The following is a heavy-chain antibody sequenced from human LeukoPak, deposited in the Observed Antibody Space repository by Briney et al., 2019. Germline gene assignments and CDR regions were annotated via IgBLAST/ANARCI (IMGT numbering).Heavy chain of an antibody. CDR3: ARVVAVAGSNWFDP. CDR2: IYYSGST. J-gene: IGHJ5*02. Sequence: SETLSLTCTVSGGSISSYYWSWIRQPPGKGLEWIGYIYYSGSTNYNPSLKSRVTISVDTSKNQFSLKLRSVTAADTAVYYCARVVAVAGSNWFDPWGQGTLVTVSS. D-gene: IGHD6-19*01. CDR1: GGSISSYY. V-gene: IGHV4-59*01.